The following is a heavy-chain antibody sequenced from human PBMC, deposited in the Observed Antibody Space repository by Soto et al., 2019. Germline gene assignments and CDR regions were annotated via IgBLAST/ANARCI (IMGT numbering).Heavy chain of an antibody. Sequence: SETLSLTCTVSGGSISSYYWSWIRQPPGKGLEWIGYIYYSGSTNYNPSLKSRVTISVDTSKNQFSLKLSSVTAADTAVYYCARGGVYYDSSGRLFDYWGQGTLVTVSS. V-gene: IGHV4-59*01. D-gene: IGHD3-22*01. CDR3: ARGGVYYDSSGRLFDY. J-gene: IGHJ4*02. CDR2: IYYSGST. CDR1: GGSISSYY.